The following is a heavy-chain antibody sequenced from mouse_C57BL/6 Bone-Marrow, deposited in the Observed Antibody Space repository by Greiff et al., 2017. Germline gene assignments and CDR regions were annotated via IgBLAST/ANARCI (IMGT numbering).Heavy chain of an antibody. D-gene: IGHD4-1*01. CDR3: ARHVTGTYFDV. V-gene: IGHV5-6*01. Sequence: EVKLVESGGDLVKPGGSLKLSCAASGFTFSSYGMSWVRQTTDKRLEWVATISSGGSYTYYPGSVKGRFTISRDNAKNTLYLQMSSLKSEDTAMYYCARHVTGTYFDVWGTGTTVTVTS. J-gene: IGHJ1*03. CDR1: GFTFSSYG. CDR2: ISSGGSYT.